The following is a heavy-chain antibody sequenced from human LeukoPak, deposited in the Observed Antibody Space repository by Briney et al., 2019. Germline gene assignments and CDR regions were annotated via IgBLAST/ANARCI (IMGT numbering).Heavy chain of an antibody. D-gene: IGHD5-12*01. J-gene: IGHJ4*02. CDR2: IYYSGNT. CDR1: GGSVSSGSYY. CDR3: ARDFSGYGYFDY. Sequence: SETLSLTCIVSGGSVSSGSYYWSWIRQPPGEGLKWIGYIYYSGNTKYNPSLKSRVTISVDVSKNQFSLKLSSVTAADTAVYYCARDFSGYGYFDYWGQGTLVTVSS. V-gene: IGHV4-61*01.